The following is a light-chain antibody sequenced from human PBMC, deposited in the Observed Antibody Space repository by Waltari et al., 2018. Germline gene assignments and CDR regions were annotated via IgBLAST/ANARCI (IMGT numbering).Light chain of an antibody. CDR1: QHSSGW. CDR2: KAS. Sequence: DIQITPYPSTPFPSVGDAVPIPCRASQHSSGWLGWYQQKPGKAPKLLIYKASSLVSGVPSRFSGSGSGTEFTLTISSLQPDDFATYYCQQYHIYPITFGQGTRLEIK. V-gene: IGKV1-5*03. J-gene: IGKJ5*01. CDR3: QQYHIYPIT.